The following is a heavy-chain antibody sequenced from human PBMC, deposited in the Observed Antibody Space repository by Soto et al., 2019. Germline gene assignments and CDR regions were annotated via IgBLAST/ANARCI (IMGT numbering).Heavy chain of an antibody. CDR3: ARRPPEYIPFDY. Sequence: VEVTCKGSGYTLTRYVMHCVRMAPGQRLEWMGWINAGNGNTKYSQKFQGRVTITRDTSASTAYMELSSLRSEDTAVYYCARRPPEYIPFDYWGQGTLVTVSS. J-gene: IGHJ4*02. V-gene: IGHV1-3*01. CDR1: GYTLTRYV. D-gene: IGHD6-6*01. CDR2: INAGNGNT.